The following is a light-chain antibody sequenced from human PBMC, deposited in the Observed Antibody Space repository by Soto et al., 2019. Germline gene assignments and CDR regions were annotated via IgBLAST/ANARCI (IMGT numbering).Light chain of an antibody. CDR2: EVS. Sequence: QSALTQPASVSGSPGQSITISCTGTSSDVGAYNHVSWYQQHPGKAPKLIISEVSNRPSGNSNRFSGSNSGNTASLTISGLQTDDEADYYCSSYTTRSTLVFGGGTQLTVL. CDR3: SSYTTRSTLV. CDR1: SSDVGAYNH. J-gene: IGLJ2*01. V-gene: IGLV2-14*01.